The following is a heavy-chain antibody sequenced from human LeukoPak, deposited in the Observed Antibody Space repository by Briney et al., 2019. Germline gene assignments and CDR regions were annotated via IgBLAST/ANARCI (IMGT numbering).Heavy chain of an antibody. CDR2: ISAYNGNT. CDR3: AGGYYYDSSGYFPFDY. CDR1: GYTFTGYG. D-gene: IGHD3-22*01. J-gene: IGHJ4*02. V-gene: IGHV1-18*01. Sequence: ASVKVSCKASGYTFTGYGISWVRQAPGQGLEWMGWISAYNGNTNYAQKLQGRVTMTTDTSTSTAYMELRSLRSDDTAVYYCAGGYYYDSSGYFPFDYWGQGTLVTVSS.